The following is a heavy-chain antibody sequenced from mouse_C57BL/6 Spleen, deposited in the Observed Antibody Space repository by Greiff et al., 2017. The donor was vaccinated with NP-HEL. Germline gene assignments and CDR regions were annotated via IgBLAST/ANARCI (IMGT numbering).Heavy chain of an antibody. Sequence: QVQLQQSGPELVKPGASVKISCKASGYAFSSSWMNWVKQRPGQGLEWIGRIYPGDGDTNCNGKFKGKATLTADKSSSTAYMQLSSLTSEESAVYFCARETAQATGFAYWGQGTLVTVSA. CDR1: GYAFSSSW. J-gene: IGHJ3*01. CDR3: ARETAQATGFAY. CDR2: IYPGDGDT. V-gene: IGHV1-82*01. D-gene: IGHD3-2*02.